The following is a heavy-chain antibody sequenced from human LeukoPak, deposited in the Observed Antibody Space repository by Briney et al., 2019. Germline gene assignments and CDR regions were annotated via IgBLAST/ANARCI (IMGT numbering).Heavy chain of an antibody. J-gene: IGHJ5*02. CDR3: AKAPPGKFDP. CDR2: ISYDGSNK. CDR1: GFTFSSYG. Sequence: GGSLRLSCAASGFTFSSYGMHWVRQAPGKGLEWVAVISYDGSNKYYADSVKGRFTISRDNSKNTLYLQMNSLRAEDTAVYYCAKAPPGKFDPWGQGTLVTVSS. D-gene: IGHD3-10*01. V-gene: IGHV3-30*18.